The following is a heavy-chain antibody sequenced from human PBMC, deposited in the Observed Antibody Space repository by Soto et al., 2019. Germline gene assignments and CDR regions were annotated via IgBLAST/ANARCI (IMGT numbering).Heavy chain of an antibody. D-gene: IGHD6-6*01. V-gene: IGHV3-15*01. CDR2: IKSKTDGGTT. J-gene: IGHJ3*02. CDR3: TTDLAARAFDI. CDR1: GFTFSNAW. Sequence: GGSLRLSCAASGFTFSNAWMSWVRQAPGKGLEWVGRIKSKTDGGTTHYAAPVKGRFTISRDDSKNTLYLQMNSLKTDDAAVYYCTTDLAARAFDIWGQGTMVSVSS.